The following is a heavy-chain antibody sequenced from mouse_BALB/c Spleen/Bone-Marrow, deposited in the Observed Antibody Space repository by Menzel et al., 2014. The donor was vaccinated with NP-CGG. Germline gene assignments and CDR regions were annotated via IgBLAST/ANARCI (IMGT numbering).Heavy chain of an antibody. Sequence: VKLMESGPGLVAPSQNLSITCTVSGFSLTSYGVSWVHQPPGKGLEWLGVIWGDGSTNFHSALKSRLSISKDNSKSQLFLKLNSLQTDDTATYYCAKPVLSGRFAYWGQGTLVTVSA. CDR2: IWGDGST. CDR1: GFSLTSYG. V-gene: IGHV2-3*01. J-gene: IGHJ3*01. CDR3: AKPVLSGRFAY.